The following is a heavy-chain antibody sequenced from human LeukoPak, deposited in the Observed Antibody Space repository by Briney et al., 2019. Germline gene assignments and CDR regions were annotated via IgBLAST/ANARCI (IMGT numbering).Heavy chain of an antibody. CDR2: VYYSGNT. CDR1: GFTFSNAW. CDR3: ARGSDFWSAYYNWYFDL. Sequence: GSLRLSCAASGFTFSNAWMSWVRQAPGKGLEWIGFVYYSGNTYYNPSLKSRVSISVDTSKNQFSLKLSSVTAADTAVYYCARGSDFWSAYYNWYFDLWGRGTLVTVSS. D-gene: IGHD3-3*01. V-gene: IGHV4-59*12. J-gene: IGHJ2*01.